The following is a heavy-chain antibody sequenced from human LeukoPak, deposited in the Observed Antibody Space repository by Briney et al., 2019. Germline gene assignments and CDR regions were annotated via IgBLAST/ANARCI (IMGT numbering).Heavy chain of an antibody. D-gene: IGHD3-22*01. CDR1: GGSFSGYY. CDR3: ARTTVIVEVSVCAFDI. V-gene: IGHV4-34*01. Sequence: PSETLSLTCAVYGGSFSGYYWSWIRQPPGKGLEWIGEINHSGSTNYNPSLKSRVTISVDTSKNQFSLKLSSVTAADTAVYYCARTTVIVEVSVCAFDIWGQGTMVTVSS. CDR2: INHSGST. J-gene: IGHJ3*02.